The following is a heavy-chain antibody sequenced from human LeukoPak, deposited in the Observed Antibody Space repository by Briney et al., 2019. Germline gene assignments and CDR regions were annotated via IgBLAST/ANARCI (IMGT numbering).Heavy chain of an antibody. Sequence: GASVKVSCKASGYTFTGYYMHWARQAPGQGLEWMGWINPNSGGTNYAQKFQGRVTMTRDTSISTAYMELSRLRSDDTAVYYCARDLGTAMVTGIDYWGQGTLVTVSS. D-gene: IGHD5-18*01. V-gene: IGHV1-2*02. J-gene: IGHJ4*02. CDR3: ARDLGTAMVTGIDY. CDR1: GYTFTGYY. CDR2: INPNSGGT.